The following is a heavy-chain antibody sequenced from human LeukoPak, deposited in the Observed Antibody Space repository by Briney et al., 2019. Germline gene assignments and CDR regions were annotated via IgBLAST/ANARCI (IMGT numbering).Heavy chain of an antibody. V-gene: IGHV3-7*03. D-gene: IGHD5-24*01. CDR3: AKEGRSLQTY. CDR1: GFMFSSNW. Sequence: GGSLRLSCAASGFMFSSNWMSWVRLAPGKGLEWVANIKEDGTETYYVDSVKGRFTISRDNAKNSLYLQMNRLRVEDTAVYYCAKEGRSLQTYWGQGTLVTVSS. CDR2: IKEDGTET. J-gene: IGHJ4*02.